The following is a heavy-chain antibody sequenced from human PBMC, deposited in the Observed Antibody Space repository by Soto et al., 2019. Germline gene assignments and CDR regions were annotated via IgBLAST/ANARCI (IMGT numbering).Heavy chain of an antibody. J-gene: IGHJ4*02. Sequence: VQLVQSGAEVKKPGSSVKVSCKASGGIFSPYAISWLRQAPGQGLEWMGGIIPLFGTPNYAQRFQGRVTITADESTSTAYMELGRLRSEDTAVYYCARDRDDYGSGNYYNRIDVWGQGTLGTVSA. CDR2: IIPLFGTP. CDR1: GGIFSPYA. V-gene: IGHV1-69*01. CDR3: ARDRDDYGSGNYYNRIDV. D-gene: IGHD3-10*01.